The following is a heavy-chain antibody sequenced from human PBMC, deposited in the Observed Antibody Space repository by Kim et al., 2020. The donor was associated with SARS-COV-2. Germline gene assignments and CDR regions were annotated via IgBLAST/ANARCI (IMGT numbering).Heavy chain of an antibody. Sequence: SETLSLTCTVSGGSISSSSYYWGWIRQPPGKGLEWIGSIYYSGSTYYNPSLKSRVTISVDTSKNQFSLKLSSVTSADTAVYYCARDQLSGDEVGATETSPFDYWGQGTLVTVSS. V-gene: IGHV4-39*07. D-gene: IGHD1-26*01. CDR1: GGSISSSSYY. CDR2: IYYSGST. J-gene: IGHJ4*02. CDR3: ARDQLSGDEVGATETSPFDY.